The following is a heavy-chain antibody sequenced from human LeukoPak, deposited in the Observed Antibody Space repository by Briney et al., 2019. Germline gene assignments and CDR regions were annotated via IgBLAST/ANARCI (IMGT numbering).Heavy chain of an antibody. CDR3: AKGHVYYYDSSAFDI. V-gene: IGHV3-23*01. J-gene: IGHJ3*02. CDR1: GFTFTSYG. Sequence: GGSLRLSCAASGFTFTSYGMSWVRQAPGKGLEWVSAISGSGGTTYYADSVKGRFTISRDNSKNTLYLQMNSLRAEDTAVYYCAKGHVYYYDSSAFDIWGQGTMVTVSS. D-gene: IGHD3-22*01. CDR2: ISGSGGTT.